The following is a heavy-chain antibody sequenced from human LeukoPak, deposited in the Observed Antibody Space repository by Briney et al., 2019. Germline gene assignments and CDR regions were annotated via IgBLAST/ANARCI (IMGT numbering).Heavy chain of an antibody. Sequence: SETLSLTCTVSGXSIRSYYWGWIRQPPGKGLEWIGYIHYSESTKYNPSLKSRVTMSVDTSKSQFSLKLSSVTAADTAVYYCASRSGSFSDALDIWGQGTLVTVSS. J-gene: IGHJ3*02. CDR1: GXSIRSYY. D-gene: IGHD3-10*01. CDR3: ASRSGSFSDALDI. V-gene: IGHV4-59*08. CDR2: IHYSEST.